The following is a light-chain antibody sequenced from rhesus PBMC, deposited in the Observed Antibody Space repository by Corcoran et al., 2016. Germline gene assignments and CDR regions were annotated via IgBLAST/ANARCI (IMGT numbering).Light chain of an antibody. CDR2: KAS. CDR1: QGISSW. V-gene: IGKV1-22*01. Sequence: DIQMTQSPSSLPAAVGDTVTITCRASQGISSWLAWYQQKPGKAPKLLFYKASRLQSGVPSRCSGRGSGTDFTLTISSLQSEDFSTYYCRQYSSRPLTFGGGTKVELK. J-gene: IGKJ4*01. CDR3: RQYSSRPLT.